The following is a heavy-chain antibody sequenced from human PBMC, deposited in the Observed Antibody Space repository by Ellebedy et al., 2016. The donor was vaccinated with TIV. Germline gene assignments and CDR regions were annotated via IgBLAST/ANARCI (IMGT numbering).Heavy chain of an antibody. Sequence: ASVKVSXXVSTYTLSELSMHWVRQAPEKGLEWMGGYDPESGQIIYAQKFQGRVTMTEDRSTDTVYMELTNLTSEDTAVYYCGRGGYCSGGSCYSAPFSDSWGQGTLVTVSA. CDR3: GRGGYCSGGSCYSAPFSDS. CDR1: TYTLSELS. V-gene: IGHV1-24*01. D-gene: IGHD2-15*01. J-gene: IGHJ4*02. CDR2: YDPESGQI.